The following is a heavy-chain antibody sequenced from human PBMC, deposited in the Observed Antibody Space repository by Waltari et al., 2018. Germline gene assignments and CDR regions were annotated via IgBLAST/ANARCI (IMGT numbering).Heavy chain of an antibody. D-gene: IGHD1-26*01. V-gene: IGHV1-18*01. J-gene: IGHJ4*02. CDR2: IRTSKNKT. CDR3: ARVAVGAPFDY. Sequence: QVQLVQSGAEVKKPGASVKVSCKASGYTFTSFGISWVRQAPGQGLEWLGWIRTSKNKTNYAQKFQGRVTMTTDTSTSTAYVELRSLRSDDTAVYYCARVAVGAPFDYWGQGILVTVSS. CDR1: GYTFTSFG.